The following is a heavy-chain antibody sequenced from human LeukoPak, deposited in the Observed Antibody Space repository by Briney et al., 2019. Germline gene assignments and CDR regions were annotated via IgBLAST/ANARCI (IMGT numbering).Heavy chain of an antibody. Sequence: ASVKVSCKASGYTFTSYDINWVRQATGQGLEWVGWISNYNRLTHSAPKFQGRVTMTTDTFMSTAYMELRSLTSDDTAVYYCVRDERAVTAGGEYYFDYWGQGTLVTVSS. CDR1: GYTFTSYD. J-gene: IGHJ4*02. CDR2: ISNYNRLT. D-gene: IGHD2-21*01. CDR3: VRDERAVTAGGEYYFDY. V-gene: IGHV1-18*01.